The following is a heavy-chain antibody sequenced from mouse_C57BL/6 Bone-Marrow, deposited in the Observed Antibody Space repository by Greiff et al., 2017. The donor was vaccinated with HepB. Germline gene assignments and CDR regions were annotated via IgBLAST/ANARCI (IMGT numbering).Heavy chain of an antibody. V-gene: IGHV1-69*01. CDR3: ARSAYGNYGAY. J-gene: IGHJ3*01. Sequence: QVQLQQPGAELVMPGASVKLSCKASGYTFTSYWMHWVKQRPGQGLEWIGEIDPSDSYTNYNQKFKGKSTLTVDKSSSTAYMQLSSLTSEDSAVYYCARSAYGNYGAYWGQGTLVTVSA. CDR1: GYTFTSYW. D-gene: IGHD2-1*01. CDR2: IDPSDSYT.